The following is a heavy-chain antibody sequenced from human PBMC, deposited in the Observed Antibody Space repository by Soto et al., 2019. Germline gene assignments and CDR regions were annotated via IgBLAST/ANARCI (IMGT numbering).Heavy chain of an antibody. CDR1: GGSISGSS. D-gene: IGHD2-15*01. V-gene: IGHV4-59*01. J-gene: IGHJ4*02. CDR3: ACGDRSGGSCLFDY. Sequence: PSETLSLTCTVSGGSISGSSWSWIRQSPGKGLEWIAFISDSGSSNYKPSLRNRVTISVDTSKNQFFLKLSSVTAADTAVYFCACGDRSGGSCLFDYWGQGTLVTVSS. CDR2: ISDSGSS.